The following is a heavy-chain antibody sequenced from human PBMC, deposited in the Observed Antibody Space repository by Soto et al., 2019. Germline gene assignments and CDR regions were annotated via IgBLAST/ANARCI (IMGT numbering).Heavy chain of an antibody. CDR2: ISYDGSNK. J-gene: IGHJ6*02. CDR3: SRVRGVIIPLYYYYGMDV. V-gene: IGHV3-30-3*01. D-gene: IGHD3-10*01. CDR1: GFTFSSYA. Sequence: GGSLRLSCAASGFTFSSYAMHWVRQAPGKGLEWVAVISYDGSNKYYADSVKGRFTISRDNSKNTLYLQMNSLRAEDTAVYYCSRVRGVIIPLYYYYGMDVWGQGTTVTVSS.